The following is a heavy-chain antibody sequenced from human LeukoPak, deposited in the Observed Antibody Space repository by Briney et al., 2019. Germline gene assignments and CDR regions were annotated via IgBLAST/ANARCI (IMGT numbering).Heavy chain of an antibody. CDR3: ARGYSHNSGGWLDP. J-gene: IGHJ5*02. V-gene: IGHV3-23*01. CDR2: LTDSGDAT. D-gene: IGHD5-12*01. Sequence: GGSLRLSCAVSGFPFSHYAMSWVRQAPGTGLEWVGSLTDSGDATYYADSVKGRLTISRDNSNSTLYLHISGLRDEDTAVYYCARGYSHNSGGWLDPCGQGTLVTVSS. CDR1: GFPFSHYA.